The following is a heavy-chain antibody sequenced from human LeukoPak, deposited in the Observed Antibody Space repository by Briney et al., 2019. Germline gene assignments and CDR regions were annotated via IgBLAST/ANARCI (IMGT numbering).Heavy chain of an antibody. CDR3: AKGAVAASLGKRYYFDY. Sequence: GGSLRLSCAASGFTFSSYGMHWVRQAPGKGPEWVAFIRYDGSNKYYADSVKGRFTISRDNSKNTLYLQMNSLRAEDTAVYYCAKGAVAASLGKRYYFDYWGQGTLVTVSS. J-gene: IGHJ4*02. D-gene: IGHD6-19*01. V-gene: IGHV3-30*02. CDR1: GFTFSSYG. CDR2: IRYDGSNK.